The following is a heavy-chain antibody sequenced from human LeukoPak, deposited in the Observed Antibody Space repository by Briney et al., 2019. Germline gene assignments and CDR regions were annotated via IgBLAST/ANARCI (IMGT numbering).Heavy chain of an antibody. Sequence: GESLKISCKGSGYSFTTYWIHWVRQMPGKGLEWMGGIYPSDADTRYSPSFQGQVTISADKSITIAYLQWNSLKASDTAMYYCARRRPGDDAFDIWGQGTKVTVSS. V-gene: IGHV5-51*01. CDR3: ARRRPGDDAFDI. D-gene: IGHD3-10*01. J-gene: IGHJ3*02. CDR1: GYSFTTYW. CDR2: IYPSDADT.